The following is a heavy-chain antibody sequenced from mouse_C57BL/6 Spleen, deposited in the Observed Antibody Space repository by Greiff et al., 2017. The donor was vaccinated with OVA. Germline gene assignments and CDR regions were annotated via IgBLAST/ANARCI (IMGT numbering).Heavy chain of an antibody. CDR3: ATGGASSYSYYYAMDY. D-gene: IGHD1-1*01. CDR2: INPGSGGT. CDR1: GYAFTNYL. Sequence: VQLQESGAELVRPGTSVKVSCKASGYAFTNYLIEWVKQRPGQGLEWIGVINPGSGGTNYNEKFKGKATLTADKSSSTAYMQLSSLTSEDSAVYFCATGGASSYSYYYAMDYWGQGTSVTVSS. V-gene: IGHV1-54*01. J-gene: IGHJ4*01.